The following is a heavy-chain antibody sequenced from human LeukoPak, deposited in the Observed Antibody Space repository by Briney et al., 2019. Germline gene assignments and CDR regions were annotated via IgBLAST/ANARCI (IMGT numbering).Heavy chain of an antibody. CDR2: IYSGGTT. CDR3: ARDSGDSSSWPYYFDY. D-gene: IGHD6-13*01. CDR1: GFTVSSNY. Sequence: PGGSLRLSCAASGFTVSSNYMSWVRQAPGKGLEWVSVIYSGGTTYYADSVKGRFTNSRDNPKNTLYLHMNSLRTEDTGVYYCARDSGDSSSWPYYFDYWGQGTLVTVSS. V-gene: IGHV3-66*02. J-gene: IGHJ4*02.